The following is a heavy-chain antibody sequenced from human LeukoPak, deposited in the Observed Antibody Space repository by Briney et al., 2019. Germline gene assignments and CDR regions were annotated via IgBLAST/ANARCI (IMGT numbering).Heavy chain of an antibody. D-gene: IGHD6-19*01. Sequence: ASVKVSCKASGYTFTSYGISWVRQAPGQGLEWMGWSSAYNGNTNYAQKLQGRVTMTTDTSTSTAYMELRSLRSDDTAVYYCARGYSSGWYVPIDYYYGMDVWGHGTTVTVSS. J-gene: IGHJ6*02. CDR3: ARGYSSGWYVPIDYYYGMDV. CDR2: SSAYNGNT. V-gene: IGHV1-18*01. CDR1: GYTFTSYG.